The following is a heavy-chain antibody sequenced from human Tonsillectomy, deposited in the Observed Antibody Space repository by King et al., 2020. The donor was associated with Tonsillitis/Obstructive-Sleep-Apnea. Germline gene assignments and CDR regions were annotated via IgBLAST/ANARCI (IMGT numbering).Heavy chain of an antibody. V-gene: IGHV5-51*01. D-gene: IGHD1-26*01. CDR3: ARLDNTGSSLLFGGHFDL. J-gene: IGHJ2*01. CDR2: IYPGDSDT. CDR1: GYRFTSYW. Sequence: VQLVESGAEVKKPGESLKISCQGSGYRFTSYWIAWVRQVPGKGLDWMGIIYPGDSDTEYSPSFQGQVTISADKSIDTAYLQWGSLRASDTARYYCARLDNTGSSLLFGGHFDLWGRGTLVTVSS.